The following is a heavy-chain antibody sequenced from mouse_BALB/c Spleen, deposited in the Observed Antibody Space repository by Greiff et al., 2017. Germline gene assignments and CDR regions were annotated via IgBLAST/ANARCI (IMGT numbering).Heavy chain of an antibody. CDR1: GFTFSSYA. D-gene: IGHD2-4*01. V-gene: IGHV5-6-5*01. J-gene: IGHJ3*01. CDR3: AKIYYDYAWFAY. Sequence: EVMLVESGGGLVKPGGSLKLSCAASGFTFSSYAMSWVRQTPEKRLEWVASISSGGSTYYPDSVKGRFTISRDNARNILYLQMSSLRSEDTAMYYCAKIYYDYAWFAYWGQGTLVTVSA. CDR2: ISSGGST.